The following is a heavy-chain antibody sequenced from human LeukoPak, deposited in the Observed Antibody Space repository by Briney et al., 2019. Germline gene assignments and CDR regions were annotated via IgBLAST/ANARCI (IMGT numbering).Heavy chain of an antibody. Sequence: GASVKVSCKASGYTFTGYYMHWVRQAPGQGLEWMGWMNPNNVNTDYAQRFQGRVTLTSNTSISTAYMELSSLRSEDAAVYYCTRGGPVAGTHKYFQHWGQGTLVTVSS. CDR3: TRGGPVAGTHKYFQH. CDR1: GYTFTGYY. V-gene: IGHV1-8*02. J-gene: IGHJ1*01. D-gene: IGHD6-19*01. CDR2: MNPNNVNT.